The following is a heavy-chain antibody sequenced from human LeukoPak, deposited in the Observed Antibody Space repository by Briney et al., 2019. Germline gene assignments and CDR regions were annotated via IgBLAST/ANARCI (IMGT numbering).Heavy chain of an antibody. CDR1: EFTFSSYG. J-gene: IGHJ4*02. D-gene: IGHD6-13*01. V-gene: IGHV3-23*01. Sequence: PGGSLRLSCAASEFTFSSYGMHWVRQAPGKGLEWISAISGSGGSKYYADSVKGRFTISRDTSTNTLYLQLNSLRVDDTAVYFCAKEWRFSSSWYQYYFDYWGQGTLVTVSS. CDR3: AKEWRFSSSWYQYYFDY. CDR2: ISGSGGSK.